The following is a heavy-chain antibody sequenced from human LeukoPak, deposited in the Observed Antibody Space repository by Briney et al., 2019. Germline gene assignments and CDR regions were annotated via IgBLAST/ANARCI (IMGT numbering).Heavy chain of an antibody. J-gene: IGHJ4*02. Sequence: GGSLRLSCAASGFTFSSYAMSWVRQAPGKGLEWVSAISGGGGSTYYADSVKGRFTISRDNSKNTLYLQMNSLRAEDTAVYYCAKDQGGSSGFDYWGQGTLVTVSS. CDR1: GFTFSSYA. D-gene: IGHD1-26*01. CDR3: AKDQGGSSGFDY. V-gene: IGHV3-23*01. CDR2: ISGGGGST.